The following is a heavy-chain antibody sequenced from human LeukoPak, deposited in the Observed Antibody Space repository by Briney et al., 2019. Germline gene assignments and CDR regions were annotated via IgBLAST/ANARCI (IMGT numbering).Heavy chain of an antibody. Sequence: GASVKVSCKASGYTCTSYYMHWVRQAPGQGLEWMGIINPSGGSTYYAQKFQGRVTMTRDTSTSTVYMELSSLRSEDTAVYYCAREGNVDIVATSDCDYWGQGTLVAVSS. CDR3: AREGNVDIVATSDCDY. J-gene: IGHJ4*02. D-gene: IGHD5-12*01. CDR1: GYTCTSYY. V-gene: IGHV1-46*01. CDR2: INPSGGST.